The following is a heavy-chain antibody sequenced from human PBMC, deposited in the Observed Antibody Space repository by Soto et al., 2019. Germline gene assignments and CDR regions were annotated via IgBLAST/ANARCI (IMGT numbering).Heavy chain of an antibody. V-gene: IGHV4-34*01. J-gene: IGHJ4*02. CDR1: GGSFSDYY. CDR3: ARGDLVADY. CDR2: INHSGST. D-gene: IGHD2-15*01. Sequence: QVLLQQWGAGLLKPSETLSLTCAVYGGSFSDYYWSWIRQPPGKGLEWIGEINHSGSTNYNPSLKSRVTISIDTSKNQIFLKLTSVTAVDTAVYYCARGDLVADYWGQGTLVTVSS.